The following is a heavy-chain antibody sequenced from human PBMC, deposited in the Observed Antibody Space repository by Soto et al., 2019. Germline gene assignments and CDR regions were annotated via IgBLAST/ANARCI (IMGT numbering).Heavy chain of an antibody. J-gene: IGHJ3*02. V-gene: IGHV1-69*01. CDR2: IIPIFGTA. D-gene: IGHD5-18*01. Sequence: QVQLVQSGAEVKKPGSSVKVSCKASGGTFSSYAISWERQAPGQGLEWMGGIIPIFGTANYAQKFQGRVTITADESTSTAYMELSSLRSEDTAVYYCARAGRDTAMDHDAFDIWGQGTMVTVSS. CDR3: ARAGRDTAMDHDAFDI. CDR1: GGTFSSYA.